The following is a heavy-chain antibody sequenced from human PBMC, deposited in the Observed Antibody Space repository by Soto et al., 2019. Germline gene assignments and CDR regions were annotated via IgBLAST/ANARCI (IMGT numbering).Heavy chain of an antibody. CDR2: ISYDGSNK. CDR3: ARDGIVVVPAAFDY. J-gene: IGHJ4*02. CDR1: GFTFSSYA. V-gene: IGHV3-30-3*01. D-gene: IGHD2-2*01. Sequence: GGSLRLSCAASGFTFSSYAMHWVRQAPGKGLEWVAVISYDGSNKYYADSVKGRFTISRDNSKNTLYLQMNSLRAEDTAVYYCARDGIVVVPAAFDYWGQGTLVTVSS.